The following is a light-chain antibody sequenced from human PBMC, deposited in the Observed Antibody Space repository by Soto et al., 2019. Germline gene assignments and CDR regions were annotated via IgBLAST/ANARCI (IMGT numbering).Light chain of an antibody. Sequence: QSALTQPASVSGSPGQSITISCTGTSSDVGSYNLVSWYQQHPGKAPKLIIYEVTHRPSGVSSRFYGSRSGNTASLTISGLQAEDEADYYCKSRTTRNTLVFGGGTKLTVL. V-gene: IGLV2-14*02. J-gene: IGLJ3*02. CDR2: EVT. CDR1: SSDVGSYNL. CDR3: KSRTTRNTLV.